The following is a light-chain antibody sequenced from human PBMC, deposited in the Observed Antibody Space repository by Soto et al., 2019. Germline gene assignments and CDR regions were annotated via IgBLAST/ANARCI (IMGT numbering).Light chain of an antibody. CDR2: GAS. CDR3: QQYGSSPLLT. Sequence: EIVLAQSPGTLSLSPGERATLSCRASQRITSTYLAWYQQKPGQAPRLLIYGASSRATGVPDRFGGSGSGTDFTLTISRLEPEDFAVYYCQQYGSSPLLTFGQGTRLEMK. J-gene: IGKJ5*01. CDR1: QRITSTY. V-gene: IGKV3-20*01.